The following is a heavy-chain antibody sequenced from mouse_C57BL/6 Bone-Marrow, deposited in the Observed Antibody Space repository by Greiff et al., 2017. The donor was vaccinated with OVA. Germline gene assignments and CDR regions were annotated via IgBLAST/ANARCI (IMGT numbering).Heavy chain of an antibody. D-gene: IGHD6-5*01. CDR2: IDPENGDT. CDR3: TSYCNFDY. Sequence: VQLQQSGAELVRPGASVKLSCTASGFNIKDDYMHWVKQRPEQGLEWIGWIDPENGDTEYASKFQGKATITADTSSNTAYLQLSSLTSEDTAFYYCTSYCNFDYWGQGTTLTVSS. V-gene: IGHV14-4*01. J-gene: IGHJ2*01. CDR1: GFNIKDDY.